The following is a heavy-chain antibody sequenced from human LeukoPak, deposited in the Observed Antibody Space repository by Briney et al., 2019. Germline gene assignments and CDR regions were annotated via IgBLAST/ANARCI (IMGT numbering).Heavy chain of an antibody. J-gene: IGHJ4*02. D-gene: IGHD3-16*01. Sequence: GSLRLSCAASGFTFSSYWMHWVRQAPGKGLVWVSRISTDGSSAIYADSVKGRFTISRDNAKNTLYLQMNSLRAEDTAVYYCARVNVCPRCHFDYWGQGTPVTVSS. CDR3: ARVNVCPRCHFDY. V-gene: IGHV3-74*01. CDR1: GFTFSSYW. CDR2: ISTDGSSA.